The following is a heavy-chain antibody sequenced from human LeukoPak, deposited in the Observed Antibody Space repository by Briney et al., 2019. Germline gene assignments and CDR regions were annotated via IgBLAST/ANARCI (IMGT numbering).Heavy chain of an antibody. CDR2: ISYDASNK. V-gene: IGHV3-30-3*01. CDR3: ARNDYDTYYFDY. CDR1: GFTFGSTA. J-gene: IGHJ4*02. Sequence: GGSLRLSCAASGFTFGSTAMHWVRQAPGKGLEWVAVISYDASNKNYADSVKGRFTISRDNSRNTLYLQMNSLRPEDTAVYYCARNDYDTYYFDYWGQGTLVTVSS. D-gene: IGHD4-17*01.